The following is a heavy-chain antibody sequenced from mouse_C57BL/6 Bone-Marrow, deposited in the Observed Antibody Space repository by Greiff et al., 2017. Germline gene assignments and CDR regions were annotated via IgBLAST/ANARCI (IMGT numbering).Heavy chain of an antibody. CDR1: GFNIKDDY. D-gene: IGHD2-1*01. V-gene: IGHV14-4*01. CDR2: IDPEIGDT. CDR3: SSFDGNDFDF. J-gene: IGHJ2*01. Sequence: EVMLVESGAELVRPGASVKLSCTASGFNIKDDYIHWVKQRPEQGLEWIGWIDPEIGDTEYASKFQGKATITSDTSSNTAYLQLSSLTSEDTAVYYCSSFDGNDFDFWGQGTPLTVAS.